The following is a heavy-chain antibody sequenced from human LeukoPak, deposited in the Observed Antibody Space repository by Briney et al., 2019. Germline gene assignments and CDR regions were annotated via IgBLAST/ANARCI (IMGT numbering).Heavy chain of an antibody. CDR2: IYYGGRT. CDR3: ARPLPDYDILTRSNYYMDV. CDR1: TGSICSYH. V-gene: IGHV4-59*12. Sequence: PSETLSLNCTGYTGSICSYHWGWHRPPPGQELEWIGYIYYGGRTNSHHSLNRVVTISEATSKNQFSLKLSSVTAADTAVYYCARPLPDYDILTRSNYYMDVWGKGTTVTVSS. D-gene: IGHD3-9*01. J-gene: IGHJ6*03.